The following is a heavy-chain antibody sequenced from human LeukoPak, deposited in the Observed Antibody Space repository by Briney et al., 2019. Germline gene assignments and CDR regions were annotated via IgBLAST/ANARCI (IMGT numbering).Heavy chain of an antibody. CDR1: GYSFTSYW. Sequence: GESLKISCKGSGYSFTSYWIGWVRQMPGKGLEWMGIIYPGDSDTRYSPSFQGQVTISADKSISTACLQWSSLKASDTAMYYCARHCSGGSCYSGLADYWGQGTLVTVSS. CDR3: ARHCSGGSCYSGLADY. D-gene: IGHD2-15*01. V-gene: IGHV5-51*01. CDR2: IYPGDSDT. J-gene: IGHJ4*02.